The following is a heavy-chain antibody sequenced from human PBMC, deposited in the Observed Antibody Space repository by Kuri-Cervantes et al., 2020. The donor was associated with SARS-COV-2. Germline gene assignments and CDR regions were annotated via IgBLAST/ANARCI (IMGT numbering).Heavy chain of an antibody. D-gene: IGHD5-18*01. V-gene: IGHV4-59*01. CDR3: ARAAWIQLPTH. J-gene: IGHJ4*02. CDR2: IHYSGSA. Sequence: SETLSLTCTVSGGSISSYYWSWIRQPPGRGLEWIGYIHYSGSANYNPSLKSRVTISVDTSKNQFSLKLDSVTAADTAVYYCARAAWIQLPTHWGQGTLVTVSS. CDR1: GGSISSYY.